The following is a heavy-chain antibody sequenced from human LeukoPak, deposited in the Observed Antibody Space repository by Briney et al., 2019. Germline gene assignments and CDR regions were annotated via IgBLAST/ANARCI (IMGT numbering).Heavy chain of an antibody. J-gene: IGHJ3*02. V-gene: IGHV4-34*01. CDR1: GGSFSGYY. CDR3: ARGRAIVVVPAAKKEDAFDI. CDR2: INHSGST. D-gene: IGHD2-2*01. Sequence: KASETLSLTCAVYGGSFSGYYWSWIRQPPGKGLEWIGEINHSGSTNYNPSLKSRVTISVDTSKNQFSLKLSSVTAADTAVYYCARGRAIVVVPAAKKEDAFDIWGQGTMVTVSS.